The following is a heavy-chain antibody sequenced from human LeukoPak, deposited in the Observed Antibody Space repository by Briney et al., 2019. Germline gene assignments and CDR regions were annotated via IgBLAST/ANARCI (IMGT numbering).Heavy chain of an antibody. D-gene: IGHD2-21*02. J-gene: IGHJ4*02. CDR1: GSSLSTDGMC. Sequence: SGPTLVNPTQTLTLTCTFSGSSLSTDGMCVSWIRQPPGKALEWIARIDWDDDKYYSTSLKTRLTISKDTSKNQVVLTKTNMDPVDTATYYCARIRGVTEVFDYWGQGTLVTVSS. CDR3: ARIRGVTEVFDY. V-gene: IGHV2-70*10. CDR2: IDWDDDK.